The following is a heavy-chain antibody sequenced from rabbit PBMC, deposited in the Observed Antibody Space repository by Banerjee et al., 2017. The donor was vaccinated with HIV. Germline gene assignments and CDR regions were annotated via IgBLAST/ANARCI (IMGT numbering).Heavy chain of an antibody. CDR2: IYAANSDIT. D-gene: IGHD4-1*01. CDR1: GFSFSSKYW. V-gene: IGHV1S45*01. J-gene: IGHJ4*01. CDR3: ARDLAGAIGWNFNL. Sequence: QEQLEESGGDLVKPGRSLTLTCTASGFSFSSKYWICWVRQAPGKGLEWIACIYAANSDITYYASWAKGRFTISITSSTTVTLQVTSLTAADTATYFCARDLAGAIGWNFNLWGPGTLVTVS.